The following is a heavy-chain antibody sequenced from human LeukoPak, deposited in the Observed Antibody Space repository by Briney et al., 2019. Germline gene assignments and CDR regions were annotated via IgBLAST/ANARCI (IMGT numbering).Heavy chain of an antibody. D-gene: IGHD3-16*02. CDR1: GCXFSDSY. Sequence: GGSLRLSCAASGCXFSDSYITWIRQAPGKGLESLPYISGSSTYTNYADSVKGRLTISRDNARNSLFLQMNSLRAEDTAVYYCSTDPRSLRDWGQGTLVTVSS. CDR2: ISGSSTYT. J-gene: IGHJ4*02. V-gene: IGHV3-11*05. CDR3: STDPRSLRD.